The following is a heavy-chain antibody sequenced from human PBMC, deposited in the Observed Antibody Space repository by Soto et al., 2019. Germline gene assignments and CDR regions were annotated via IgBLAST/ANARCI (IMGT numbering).Heavy chain of an antibody. V-gene: IGHV3-48*03. CDR1: RFTFSSYE. Sequence: EVQLVESGGGLVQPGGSLRLSCAASRFTFSSYEMNWVRQAPGKGLEWVSYISSSGSTIYYADSVKGRFTISRDNAKNSLYLQMNSLRAEDTAVYYCARVRIAAAGIPWFDPWGQGTLVTVSS. CDR2: ISSSGSTI. CDR3: ARVRIAAAGIPWFDP. J-gene: IGHJ5*02. D-gene: IGHD6-13*01.